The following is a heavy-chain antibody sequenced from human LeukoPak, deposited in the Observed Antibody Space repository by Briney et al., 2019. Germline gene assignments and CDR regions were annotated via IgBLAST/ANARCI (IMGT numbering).Heavy chain of an antibody. CDR1: GGSFSGYY. J-gene: IGHJ4*02. V-gene: IGHV4-34*01. D-gene: IGHD3-22*01. CDR2: INHSGST. CDR3: ARGYIRPHYYYDSSGSLPFDY. Sequence: SETLSLTCAVYGGSFSGYYWSWIRQPPGKGLEWIGEINHSGSTNYNTSLKSRVTISVDTSKNQFSLKLSSVTAADTAVYYCARGYIRPHYYYDSSGSLPFDYWGQGTLVTVSS.